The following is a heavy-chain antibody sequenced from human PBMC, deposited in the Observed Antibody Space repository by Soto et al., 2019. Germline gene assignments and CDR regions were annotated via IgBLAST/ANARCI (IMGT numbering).Heavy chain of an antibody. V-gene: IGHV3-74*03. Sequence: PGGSLRLSCAASGFSLSPYWMHWVRQVPGRGLEWVARLSSDGFGAAYADSVKGRFFISRDIARNTLSLQVNSLRADDTAVYYFARDLGGPDYWGRGTSVTVSS. CDR2: LSSDGFGA. D-gene: IGHD3-16*01. CDR1: GFSLSPYW. CDR3: ARDLGGPDY. J-gene: IGHJ4*02.